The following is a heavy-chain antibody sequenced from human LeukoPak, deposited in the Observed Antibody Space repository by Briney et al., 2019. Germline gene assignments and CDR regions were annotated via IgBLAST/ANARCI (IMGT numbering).Heavy chain of an antibody. CDR3: AKDPNGDYVGAFDM. Sequence: PGGSLRLSCAASGFTFSSNWMHWVRQAPGKGLVWVSRINEDGSTTNYADSVKGRSTIFRDNAKNTLYLQMNSLRAEDTAVYYCAKDPNGDYVGAFDMWGPGTMVTVSS. CDR2: INEDGSTT. D-gene: IGHD4-17*01. J-gene: IGHJ3*02. CDR1: GFTFSSNW. V-gene: IGHV3-74*01.